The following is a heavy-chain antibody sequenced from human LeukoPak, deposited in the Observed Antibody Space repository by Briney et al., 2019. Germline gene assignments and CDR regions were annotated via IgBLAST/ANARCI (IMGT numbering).Heavy chain of an antibody. CDR2: ISSSSSYI. CDR1: GFTFSSYS. D-gene: IGHD3-10*01. V-gene: IGHV3-21*01. J-gene: IGHJ4*02. Sequence: PGGSLRLSCAASGFTFSSYSMSWVRQAPGKGLEWVSSISSSSSYIYYADSVKGRFTISRDNAKNSLYLQMNSLRAEDTAVYYCAREKRHYGSGSSDVDYWGQGTLVTVSS. CDR3: AREKRHYGSGSSDVDY.